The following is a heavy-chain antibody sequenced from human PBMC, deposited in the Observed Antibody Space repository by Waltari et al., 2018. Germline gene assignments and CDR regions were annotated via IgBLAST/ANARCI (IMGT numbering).Heavy chain of an antibody. Sequence: EVQLVQSGAEVKKPGESLKISCKGSGYSFISYWIAWVRQTPGKGLEWMGIVFPGDSETRYSPTFQGQVTISADKSINTAYLQWSSLKASDTAMYYCVRTDSSSLGDSWGQGTLVTVSS. D-gene: IGHD6-6*01. CDR3: VRTDSSSLGDS. J-gene: IGHJ4*02. CDR1: GYSFISYW. V-gene: IGHV5-51*01. CDR2: VFPGDSET.